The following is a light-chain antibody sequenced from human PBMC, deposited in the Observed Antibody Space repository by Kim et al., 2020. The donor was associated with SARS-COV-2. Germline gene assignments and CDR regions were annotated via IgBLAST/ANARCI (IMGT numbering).Light chain of an antibody. CDR1: KLGDKY. CDR3: QAWDSSTAV. V-gene: IGLV3-1*01. Sequence: VSPGQTASFTCSGDKLGDKYACWYQQKPGQSPVLVIYQDSKRPSGIPERFSGSNSGNTATLTISGTQAMDEADYYCQAWDSSTAVFGGGTQLTVL. CDR2: QDS. J-gene: IGLJ3*02.